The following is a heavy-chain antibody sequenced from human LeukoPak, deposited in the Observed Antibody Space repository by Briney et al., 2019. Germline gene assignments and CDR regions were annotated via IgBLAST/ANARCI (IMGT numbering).Heavy chain of an antibody. Sequence: PGGSLRLSFAASGFTFSSYSMNWVRQAPGKGLEWVSSISSSSSYIYYADSVKGRFTISRDNAKNSLYLQMNSLRAEDTAVYYCARDVWFGELTNWFDPWGQGTLVTVSS. CDR1: GFTFSSYS. V-gene: IGHV3-21*01. D-gene: IGHD3-10*01. J-gene: IGHJ5*02. CDR2: ISSSSSYI. CDR3: ARDVWFGELTNWFDP.